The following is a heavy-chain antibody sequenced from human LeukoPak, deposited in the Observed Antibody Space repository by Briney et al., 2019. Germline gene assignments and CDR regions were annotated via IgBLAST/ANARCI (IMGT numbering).Heavy chain of an antibody. CDR1: GGSINSYY. D-gene: IGHD2-2*01. Sequence: KPSETLSLTCTVSGGSINSYYWSWIRQPAGKGLEWIGRIYSSGSTTYNPSLKSRVTMSVDTSKNQFSLRLSSVTAADTAVYYCARVQYLRTDWFDPWGQGTLVTVSS. CDR3: ARVQYLRTDWFDP. CDR2: IYSSGST. V-gene: IGHV4-4*07. J-gene: IGHJ5*02.